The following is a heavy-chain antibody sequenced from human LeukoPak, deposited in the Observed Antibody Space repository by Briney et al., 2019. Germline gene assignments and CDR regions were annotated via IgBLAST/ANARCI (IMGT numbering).Heavy chain of an antibody. Sequence: GGSLRLSSAASGFTFSSYGMHWVRQAPGKGLEWVAFIRYDGSNKYYADSVKGRFTISRDNSKNTLYLQMNSLRAEDTAVYYCAKDMLYYYDSSGYFADYWGQGTLVTVSS. V-gene: IGHV3-30*02. D-gene: IGHD3-22*01. J-gene: IGHJ4*02. CDR1: GFTFSSYG. CDR3: AKDMLYYYDSSGYFADY. CDR2: IRYDGSNK.